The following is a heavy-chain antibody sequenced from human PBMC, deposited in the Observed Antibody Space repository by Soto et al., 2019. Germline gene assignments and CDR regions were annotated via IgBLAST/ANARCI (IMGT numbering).Heavy chain of an antibody. CDR3: ARQPTERGHGRTVTTTYLWFDP. V-gene: IGHV4-39*01. Sequence: SETLSLTCTVSGGSISSSSYYWGWIRQPPGKGLEWIGSIYYSGSTYYNPSLKSRVTISVDTSKNQFSLKLSSVTAADTAVYYCARQPTERGHGRTVTTTYLWFDPWGQGTLVTVSS. CDR1: GGSISSSSYY. D-gene: IGHD4-4*01. J-gene: IGHJ5*02. CDR2: IYYSGST.